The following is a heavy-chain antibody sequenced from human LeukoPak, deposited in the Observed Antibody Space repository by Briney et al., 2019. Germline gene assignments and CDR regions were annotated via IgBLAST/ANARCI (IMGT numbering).Heavy chain of an antibody. J-gene: IGHJ3*02. D-gene: IGHD3-10*01. CDR1: GYTFTGYY. Sequence: GASVKVSCEASGYTFTGYYMHWVRQAPGQGLEWMGWINPNSGGTNYAQKFQGRVTMTRDTSISTAYMELSRLRSDDTAVYYCACHRDYYGSGSYLAFDIWGQGTMVTVSS. CDR3: ACHRDYYGSGSYLAFDI. V-gene: IGHV1-2*02. CDR2: INPNSGGT.